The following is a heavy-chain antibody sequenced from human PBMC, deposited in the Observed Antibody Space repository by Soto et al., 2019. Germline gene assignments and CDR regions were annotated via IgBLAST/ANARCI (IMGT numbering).Heavy chain of an antibody. CDR3: TRSRTYPVSIDF. Sequence: QVQLQESGPGLAKPSETVSLTCTVSGGSIRSYYWSWIRQPPGQGLEWIGHIHYSGTTYYNPSLESRVTISVDTSKNQFSLSVTSVSAADTAVYYCTRSRTYPVSIDFWGQGTLVTVSS. CDR2: IHYSGTT. J-gene: IGHJ4*02. CDR1: GGSIRSYY. D-gene: IGHD3-16*01. V-gene: IGHV4-59*01.